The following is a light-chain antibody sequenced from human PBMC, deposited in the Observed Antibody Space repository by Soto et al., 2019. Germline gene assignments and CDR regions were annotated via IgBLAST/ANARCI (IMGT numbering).Light chain of an antibody. V-gene: IGLV2-23*02. CDR3: CSYVGRDDV. CDR1: SSDFGSYNF. Sequence: QSALTQPASVSGSPGQSITISCTETSSDFGSYNFVSWYQQHPGKAPKLMIYEVSKRPSGVSNRFSGSKSGNTASLTISGLQAEDEADYYCCSYVGRDDVFGTGTKLTVL. J-gene: IGLJ1*01. CDR2: EVS.